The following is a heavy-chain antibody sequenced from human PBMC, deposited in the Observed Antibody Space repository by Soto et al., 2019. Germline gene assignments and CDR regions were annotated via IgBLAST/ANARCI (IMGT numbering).Heavy chain of an antibody. J-gene: IGHJ6*02. CDR3: ARHFPGYCSSTSCYRPYYYYGMDV. D-gene: IGHD2-2*01. V-gene: IGHV5-10-1*01. Sequence: PGESLKISCKGSGYSFTSYWISWVRQMPGKGLEWMGRIDPSDSYTNYSPSFQGHVTISADKSISTAYLQWSSLKASDTAMYYCARHFPGYCSSTSCYRPYYYYGMDVWDQGTTVTVSS. CDR2: IDPSDSYT. CDR1: GYSFTSYW.